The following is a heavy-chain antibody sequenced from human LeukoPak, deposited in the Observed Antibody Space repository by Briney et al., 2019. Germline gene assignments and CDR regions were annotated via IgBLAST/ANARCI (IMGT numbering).Heavy chain of an antibody. V-gene: IGHV1-69*06. CDR3: AKTPVGMVPLDY. CDR1: GGTFSSYD. J-gene: IGHJ4*02. D-gene: IGHD5-24*01. CDR2: IIPIFGTA. Sequence: GASVKVSCKASGGTFSSYDISWVRQAPGQGLEWMGGIIPIFGTANYAQKFQGRVTITADKSTSTAYMELSSLRSEDTAVYYCAKTPVGMVPLDYWGQGTLVTVSS.